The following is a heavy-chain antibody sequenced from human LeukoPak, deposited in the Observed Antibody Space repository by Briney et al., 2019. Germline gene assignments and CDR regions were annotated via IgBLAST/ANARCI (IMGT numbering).Heavy chain of an antibody. J-gene: IGHJ4*02. CDR2: IYHSGST. D-gene: IGHD6-6*01. CDR1: GGSISSSNW. V-gene: IGHV4-4*02. Sequence: SETLSLTCAVSGGSISSSNWWSWVRQPPGKGLEWIGEIYHSGSTNYNPSLKSRVTISVDTSKNQFSLELSSVTAADTAVYYCARGVARSSKFHFSYYFDYWGQGTLVTVSS. CDR3: ARGVARSSKFHFSYYFDY.